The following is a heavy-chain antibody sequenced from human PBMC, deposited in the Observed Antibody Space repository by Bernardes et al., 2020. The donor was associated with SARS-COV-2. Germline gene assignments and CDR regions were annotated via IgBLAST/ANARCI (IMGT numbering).Heavy chain of an antibody. Sequence: SGPTLLKPTQTLTLTCTFSGFSLSTSGVGVGWIRQPPGKALEWLALIYWDDDKRYSPSLKSRLTITKDTSKNQVVLTMTNMGPVDTATYYCAKRQGCSSTSCYLKFDYWGQGTLVTVSS. J-gene: IGHJ4*02. CDR2: IYWDDDK. CDR3: AKRQGCSSTSCYLKFDY. D-gene: IGHD2-2*01. V-gene: IGHV2-5*02. CDR1: GFSLSTSGVG.